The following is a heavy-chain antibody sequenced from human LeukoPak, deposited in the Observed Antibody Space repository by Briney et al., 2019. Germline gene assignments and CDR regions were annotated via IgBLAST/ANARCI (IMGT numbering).Heavy chain of an antibody. CDR1: GYTFTGYS. CDR2: INPNSGDT. Sequence: ASVKVSCKASGYTFTGYSMHWVRQAPGQGPEWMGCINPNSGDTNYAQKFQGRVTMTRDTSISTAYMELSRLRSDDTAVYYCARDSTGDQDWFDPWGQGTLVTVSS. J-gene: IGHJ5*02. CDR3: ARDSTGDQDWFDP. D-gene: IGHD7-27*01. V-gene: IGHV1-2*02.